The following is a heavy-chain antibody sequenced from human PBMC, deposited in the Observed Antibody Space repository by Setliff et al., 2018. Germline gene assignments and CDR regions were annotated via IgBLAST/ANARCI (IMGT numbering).Heavy chain of an antibody. D-gene: IGHD5-18*01. CDR1: GGSFSGYY. Sequence: SETLSLTCAVYGGSFSGYYWSWIRQPPGKGLEWIGEINHSGSTNYNPSLKSRVTIAVDTSKNQFSLKLSSVTAADTAVYYCARGRIQLWKYYFDYWGQGTLVTVSS. J-gene: IGHJ4*02. V-gene: IGHV4-34*01. CDR2: INHSGST. CDR3: ARGRIQLWKYYFDY.